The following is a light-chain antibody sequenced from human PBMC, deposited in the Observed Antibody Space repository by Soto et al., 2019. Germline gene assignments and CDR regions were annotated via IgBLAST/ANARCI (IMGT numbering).Light chain of an antibody. CDR3: QHYGSSTA. Sequence: EIVMTQSPATLSVSPGERSTLSFSASLSVSSNLAWYQQKPGQAPRLLIYDASTRAPGIPDRFSGSGSGTDFTLTIGRLEPEDFAVYYCQHYGSSTAFGQGTKVDIK. CDR1: LSVSSN. J-gene: IGKJ1*01. CDR2: DAS. V-gene: IGKV3-20*01.